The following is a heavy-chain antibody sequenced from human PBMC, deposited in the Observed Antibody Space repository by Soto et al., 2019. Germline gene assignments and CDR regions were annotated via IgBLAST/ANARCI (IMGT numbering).Heavy chain of an antibody. V-gene: IGHV3-48*01. CDR1: GFSFIDYS. D-gene: IGHD3-10*01. CDR2: ISSSTTTI. J-gene: IGHJ4*02. CDR3: ASQGGRYCDSGSYYDVRF. Sequence: EVMLVESGGGLVPPGGSLRLSCAVSGFSFIDYSMNWVRQAPGKGLEWISYISSSTTTIYYAESVKGRFTISRDNAKNSLSLDLNSLRVEGTAVYYCASQGGRYCDSGSYYDVRFGGQGTLVTVSS.